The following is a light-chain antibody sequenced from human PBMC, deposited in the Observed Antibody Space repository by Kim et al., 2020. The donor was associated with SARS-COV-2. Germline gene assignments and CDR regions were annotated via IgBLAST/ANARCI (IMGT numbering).Light chain of an antibody. V-gene: IGLV3-1*01. CDR3: QAWDSSAAWV. Sequence: SPGQTVTITCAGDKLEDQHASGYQQKAGQSPVVVIYQGTKRPSGIPERISGSNSGNTATLTISGAQAVDEADYYCQAWDSSAAWVFGGGTQLTVL. CDR1: KLEDQH. J-gene: IGLJ3*02. CDR2: QGT.